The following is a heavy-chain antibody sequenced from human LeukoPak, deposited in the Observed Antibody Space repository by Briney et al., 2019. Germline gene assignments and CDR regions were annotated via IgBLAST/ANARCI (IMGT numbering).Heavy chain of an antibody. J-gene: IGHJ3*02. CDR2: INANTGNP. Sequence: GASVKVSCKASGYTFTSYSMNWVRQAPGQGLEYMGWINANTGNPTYAQGFTGRFVFSLDTSVSTAYLQISSLKAEDTAVYYCARDLAPGRVVVDAFDIWGQGTMVTVSS. V-gene: IGHV7-4-1*02. CDR1: GYTFTSYS. D-gene: IGHD3-22*01. CDR3: ARDLAPGRVVVDAFDI.